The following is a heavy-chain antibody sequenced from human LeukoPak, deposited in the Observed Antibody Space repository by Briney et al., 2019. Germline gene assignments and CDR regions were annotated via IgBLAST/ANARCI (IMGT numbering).Heavy chain of an antibody. D-gene: IGHD3-16*02. CDR3: ARGGVIGGEEFDY. Sequence: PGGSLRLSCAASGFTFSSYSMNWVRQAPGKGLEWVSSISSSSSYIYYADSAKGRFTISRDNAKNSLYLQMNSLRAEDTAVYYCARGGVIGGEEFDYWGQGTLVTVSS. V-gene: IGHV3-21*01. CDR2: ISSSSSYI. CDR1: GFTFSSYS. J-gene: IGHJ4*02.